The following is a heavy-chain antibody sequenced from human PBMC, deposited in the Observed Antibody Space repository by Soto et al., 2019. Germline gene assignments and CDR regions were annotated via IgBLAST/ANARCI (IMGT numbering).Heavy chain of an antibody. CDR3: ARERTYFGDY. CDR1: GYTLPSYD. V-gene: IGHV1-8*01. D-gene: IGHD3-9*01. CDR2: MNPNSGNT. J-gene: IGHJ4*02. Sequence: ASVKVSCKASGYTLPSYDINWVRQATGQGLEWMGWMNPNSGNTGYAQKFQGRVTMTRNTSISTAYMELSSLRSEDTAAYYCARERTYFGDYWGQGTLVTVSS.